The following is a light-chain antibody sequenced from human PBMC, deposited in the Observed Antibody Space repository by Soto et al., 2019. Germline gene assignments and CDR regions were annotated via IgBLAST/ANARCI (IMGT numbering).Light chain of an antibody. CDR3: MQSIQLPRT. V-gene: IGKV2D-29*01. CDR2: AVS. Sequence: IVITHTPLSVSVTPIQPASISCQPSQSFLQSDGNTYLYWYLQKPGQPPQLLIYAVSNRFSGVPDRFSGSGSGTDFTLKISRVEAEDVGVYYCMQSIQLPRTFGQGTKVDIK. J-gene: IGKJ1*01. CDR1: QSFLQSDGNTY.